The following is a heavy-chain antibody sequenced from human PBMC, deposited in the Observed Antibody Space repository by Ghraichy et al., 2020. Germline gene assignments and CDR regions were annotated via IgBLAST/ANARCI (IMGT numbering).Heavy chain of an antibody. CDR3: AREGSGPSTDHYDTNGSDV. Sequence: SETLSLTCTVSGASINSDDSYWNWIRQHPGKGLEWIGYIYYTGSTYYSPSLKSRVVMSLDSSKNQFSLRLSSVTAADTAVYYCAREGSGPSTDHYDTNGSDVWGHGTTVTVSS. CDR2: IYYTGST. V-gene: IGHV4-31*03. CDR1: GASINSDDSY. D-gene: IGHD2-15*01. J-gene: IGHJ6*02.